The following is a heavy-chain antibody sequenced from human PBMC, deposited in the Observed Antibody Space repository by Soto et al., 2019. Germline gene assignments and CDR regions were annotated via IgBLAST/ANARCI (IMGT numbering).Heavy chain of an antibody. D-gene: IGHD3-3*01. CDR3: TTVTIFGVVHYYYYGMDV. CDR1: GGTFSSYA. Sequence: ASVKVSCKTSGGTFSSYAISWVRQAPGQGLEWMGGIVPLFRATNYAQKFQGRVTITADTSTYTVYMELSGLRSGDTAVYYCTTVTIFGVVHYYYYGMDVWGQGTTVTVSS. V-gene: IGHV1-69*06. J-gene: IGHJ6*02. CDR2: IVPLFRAT.